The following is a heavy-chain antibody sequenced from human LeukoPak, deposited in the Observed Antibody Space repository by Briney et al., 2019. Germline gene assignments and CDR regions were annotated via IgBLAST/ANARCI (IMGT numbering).Heavy chain of an antibody. D-gene: IGHD6-13*01. CDR3: ATSLRSSSPSY. CDR2: ISYDGTNQ. Sequence: GGSLRLSCTASGFTFSNYGMHWVRQAPGKGLEWVALISYDGTNQYYPDSIKGRFTISRDNSKKMLYLQMNSLRVEDTAVYYCATSLRSSSPSYWGQGALVTVPS. CDR1: GFTFSNYG. J-gene: IGHJ4*02. V-gene: IGHV3-30*03.